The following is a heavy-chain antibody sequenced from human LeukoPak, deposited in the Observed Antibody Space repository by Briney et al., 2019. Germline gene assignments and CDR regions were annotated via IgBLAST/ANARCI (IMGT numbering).Heavy chain of an antibody. CDR2: INAGNGNT. J-gene: IGHJ4*02. CDR1: GYTFTSYA. V-gene: IGHV1-3*01. Sequence: ASVKVSCKASGYTFTSYAMHWVRQAPGQSLEWMGWINAGNGNTKYSQKFQGRVTITRDTSASTAYMELSSLRSEDTAVYYCARGQGEDYGYLDYWGQGTLVTVSS. D-gene: IGHD4-17*01. CDR3: ARGQGEDYGYLDY.